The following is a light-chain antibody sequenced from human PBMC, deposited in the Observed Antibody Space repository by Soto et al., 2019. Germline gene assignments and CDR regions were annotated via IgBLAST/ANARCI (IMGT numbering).Light chain of an antibody. CDR1: QTISSW. V-gene: IGKV1-5*03. CDR3: QQYGGSPVT. Sequence: DIQMTQSPSTLSGSVGDRVTITCRASQTISSWLAWYQQKPGKAPKLLIYKASTLKSGVPSRFSGSGSGTEFTLTISSLQPDDFAVYYCQQYGGSPVTFGQGTRLEIK. J-gene: IGKJ5*01. CDR2: KAS.